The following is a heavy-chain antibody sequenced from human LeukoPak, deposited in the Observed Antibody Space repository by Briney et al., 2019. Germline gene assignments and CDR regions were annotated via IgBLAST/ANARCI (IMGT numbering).Heavy chain of an antibody. CDR1: GFTFSNYW. CDR3: ARRNAMDV. J-gene: IGHJ6*02. V-gene: IGHV3-7*03. Sequence: GGSLRLSCAASGFTFSNYWMTWVRQAPGKGLEWVANINRDGSERYYVDSVKGRFTISRDDAKSSLYLQMNSLRAEDTAVYYCARRNAMDVWGQGATVTVSS. CDR2: INRDGSER.